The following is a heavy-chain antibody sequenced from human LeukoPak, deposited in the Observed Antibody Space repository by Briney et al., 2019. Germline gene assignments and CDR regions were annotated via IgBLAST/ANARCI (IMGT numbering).Heavy chain of an antibody. V-gene: IGHV6-1*01. Sequence: SQTLSLTCAISGDSVSSNSAAWNWIRQSPSRGLEWLGSTYYKSKWYNDYAVSVKSRTTINPDTSKNRFSLQLKSVRPVDTAVYYCARDGPQNCYDSSGYLDAFDIWGEGTMVTVSS. J-gene: IGHJ3*02. D-gene: IGHD3-22*01. CDR2: TYYKSKWYN. CDR3: ARDGPQNCYDSSGYLDAFDI. CDR1: GDSVSSNSAA.